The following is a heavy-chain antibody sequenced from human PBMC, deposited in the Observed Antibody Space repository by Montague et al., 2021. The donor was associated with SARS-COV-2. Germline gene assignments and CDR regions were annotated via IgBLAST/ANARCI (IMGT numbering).Heavy chain of an antibody. CDR1: GFTFSSYA. CDR3: ARVPPGLLWFGEIGY. D-gene: IGHD3-10*01. J-gene: IGHJ4*02. V-gene: IGHV3-30-3*01. CDR2: ISYDGSNK. Sequence: SLRLSCAASGFTFSSYAMHWVRQAPGKGLEWVAVISYDGSNKYYADSVKGRFTISRDNSKNTLYLQMNSLRAEDTAVYYCARVPPGLLWFGEIGYWGQGTLVTVSS.